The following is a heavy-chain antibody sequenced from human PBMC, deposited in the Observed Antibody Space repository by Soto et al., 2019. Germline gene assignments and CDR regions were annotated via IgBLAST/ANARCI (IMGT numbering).Heavy chain of an antibody. CDR1: GGTFGSYA. CDR3: ARSQGSSTRLELYYYYYYGMDV. CDR2: IIPIPGTA. J-gene: IGHJ6*02. D-gene: IGHD2-2*01. V-gene: IGHV1-69*01. Sequence: QVQLVQSGAEVKKPGSSVKVSCKASGGTFGSYAISWVRQAPGQGLECMGGIIPIPGTANYAQKFQGRVTIAADESKSTAYMELSSLRSEDTALYYCARSQGSSTRLELYYYYYYGMDVWGQGTTVTVSS.